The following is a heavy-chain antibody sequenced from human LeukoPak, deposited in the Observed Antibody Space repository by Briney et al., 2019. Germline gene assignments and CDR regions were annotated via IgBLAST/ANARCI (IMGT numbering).Heavy chain of an antibody. CDR1: GSSISSGSYY. D-gene: IGHD6-19*01. Sequence: SQTLSLTCTVSGSSISSGSYYWSWIRQPAGKGLEWIGRIYTSGSTNYNPSLKSRVTISVDTSKNQFSLKLSSVTAADTAVYYCAREVALSGWYGGYFDYWGQGTLVTVSS. J-gene: IGHJ4*02. V-gene: IGHV4-61*02. CDR2: IYTSGST. CDR3: AREVALSGWYGGYFDY.